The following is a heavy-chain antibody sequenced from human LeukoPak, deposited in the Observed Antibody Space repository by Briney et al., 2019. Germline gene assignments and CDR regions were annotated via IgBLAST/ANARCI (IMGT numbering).Heavy chain of an antibody. CDR1: GFTFSSYA. CDR3: ARNWGPHFDY. V-gene: IGHV3-7*01. CDR2: IKQDGSEK. J-gene: IGHJ4*02. Sequence: GGSLRLSCAASGFTFSSYAMSWVRQAPGKGLEWVANIKQDGSEKYYVDSVKGRFTISRDNAKNSLYLQMNSLRAEDTAVYYCARNWGPHFDYWGQGTLVTVSS. D-gene: IGHD7-27*01.